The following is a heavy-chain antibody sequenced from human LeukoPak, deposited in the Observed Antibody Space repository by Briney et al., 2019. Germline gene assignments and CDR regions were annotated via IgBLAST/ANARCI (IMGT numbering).Heavy chain of an antibody. CDR3: ARPLGCSSTSCPPSADY. V-gene: IGHV1-18*01. CDR2: ISAYNGNT. Sequence: GASVKVSCKASGYTFTSYGISWVRQAPGQGLEWMGWISAYNGNTDYAQKLQGRVTVTTDTSTSTAYMELRSLRSDDTAVYYCARPLGCSSTSCPPSADYWGQGTLVTVSS. D-gene: IGHD2-2*01. J-gene: IGHJ4*02. CDR1: GYTFTSYG.